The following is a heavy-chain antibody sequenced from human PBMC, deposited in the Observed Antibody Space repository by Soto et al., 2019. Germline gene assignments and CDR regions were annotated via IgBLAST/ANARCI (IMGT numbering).Heavy chain of an antibody. CDR1: GGSVSSCSHD. Sequence: PSETMSLTCTVSGGSVSSCSHDWTWIRKHPGKGLEWIGYIYYSGSTNYNPSLKSRVTISVDTSKNQFSLKLSSVTAADTAVYYCAREGYCSGGSCYLNGFGPWGQGTLVTV. D-gene: IGHD2-15*01. J-gene: IGHJ5*02. CDR3: AREGYCSGGSCYLNGFGP. V-gene: IGHV4-61*01. CDR2: IYYSGST.